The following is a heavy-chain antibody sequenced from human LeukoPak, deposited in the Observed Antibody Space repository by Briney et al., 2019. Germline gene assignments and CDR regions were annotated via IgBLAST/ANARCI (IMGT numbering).Heavy chain of an antibody. V-gene: IGHV3-11*04. CDR1: GFTFTAYY. CDR2: ISDGGTTI. D-gene: IGHD1-26*01. Sequence: GGSLRLSCAASGFTFTAYYMSWIRQAPGKGLQWLSYISDGGTTIFYADSVKGRFTISRGNAKNSLYLQLSSLKGEDTAVYYCARVGKVGATGALDIWGQGTLVTVSS. J-gene: IGHJ3*02. CDR3: ARVGKVGATGALDI.